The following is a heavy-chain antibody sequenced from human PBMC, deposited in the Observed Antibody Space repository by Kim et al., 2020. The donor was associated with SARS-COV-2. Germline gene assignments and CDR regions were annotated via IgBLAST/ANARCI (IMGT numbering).Heavy chain of an antibody. D-gene: IGHD7-27*01. CDR3: TRDLGHSDY. J-gene: IGHJ4*02. V-gene: IGHV3-49*04. CDR1: GFTFGDYA. CDR2: IRSKAYGGTT. Sequence: GGSLRLSCTASGFTFGDYAMSWVRQAPGKGLEWVGFIRSKAYGGTTEYAASVKGRFTISRDDSKSIAYLQMNSLKTEDTAVYYCTRDLGHSDYWGQGTLVTVSS.